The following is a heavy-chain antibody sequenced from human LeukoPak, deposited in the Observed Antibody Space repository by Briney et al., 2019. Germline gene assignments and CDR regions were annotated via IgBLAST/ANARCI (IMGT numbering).Heavy chain of an antibody. V-gene: IGHV4-61*02. J-gene: IGHJ6*03. CDR1: GGSISSGSYY. Sequence: SETLSLTCTVSGGSISSGSYYWSWIRQPAGKGLEWIGRIYTSGSTNYSPSLKSRVTISVDTSKNQFSLKLSSVTAADTAVYYCARGGYSGYDYRYYYYYMDVWGKGTTVTISS. D-gene: IGHD5-12*01. CDR3: ARGGYSGYDYRYYYYYMDV. CDR2: IYTSGST.